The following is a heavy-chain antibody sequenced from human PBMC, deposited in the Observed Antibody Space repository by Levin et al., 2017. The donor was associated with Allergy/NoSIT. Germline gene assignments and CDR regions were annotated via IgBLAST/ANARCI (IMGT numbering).Heavy chain of an antibody. CDR3: TTELFDFWSGRFDY. CDR2: IKSKTDGGTT. J-gene: IGHJ4*02. CDR1: GFTFSNAW. Sequence: GGSLRLSCAASGFTFSNAWMSWVRQAPGKGLEWVGRIKSKTDGGTTDYAAPVKGRFTISRDDSKNTLYLQMNSMKTEDTAVYYCTTELFDFWSGRFDYWGQGTLVTVSS. V-gene: IGHV3-15*01. D-gene: IGHD3-3*01.